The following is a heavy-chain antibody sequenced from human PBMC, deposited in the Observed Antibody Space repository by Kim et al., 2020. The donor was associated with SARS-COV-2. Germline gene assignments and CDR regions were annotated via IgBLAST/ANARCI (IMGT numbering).Heavy chain of an antibody. D-gene: IGHD3-10*01. Sequence: GGSLRLSCAASGFTFSSYAMHWVRQAPGKGLEWVAVISYDGSNKYYADSVKGRFTISRDNSKNTLYLQMNSLRAEDTAVYYCARDQAGLWFGALDYWGQGTLVTVSS. J-gene: IGHJ4*02. CDR3: ARDQAGLWFGALDY. CDR2: ISYDGSNK. V-gene: IGHV3-30*04. CDR1: GFTFSSYA.